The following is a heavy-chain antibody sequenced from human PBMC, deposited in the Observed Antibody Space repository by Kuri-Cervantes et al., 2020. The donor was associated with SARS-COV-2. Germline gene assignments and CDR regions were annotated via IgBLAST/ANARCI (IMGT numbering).Heavy chain of an antibody. CDR2: IGPSGTTK. CDR3: ARETAGEGSFDY. V-gene: IGHV3-11*04. D-gene: IGHD7-27*01. CDR1: GFIFSDYY. Sequence: GESLKISCTASGFIFSDYYMTWIRQAPGKGLEWVSNIGPSGTTKYYADSVKGRFTISRDNSKNTLYLQMNSLRAEDTAVYYCARETAGEGSFDYWGQGTLVTVSS. J-gene: IGHJ4*02.